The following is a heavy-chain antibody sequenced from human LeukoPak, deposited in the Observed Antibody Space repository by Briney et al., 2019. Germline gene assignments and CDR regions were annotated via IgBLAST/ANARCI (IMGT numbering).Heavy chain of an antibody. Sequence: ASVKVSCKASGYTFTSYDINWVRQATGQGLEWMGWINPNSGGTNYAQKFQGRVTMTRDTSISTAYMELSSLRSEDTAVYYCARATPGDLGELSTIDYWGQGTLVTVSS. CDR3: ARATPGDLGELSTIDY. CDR2: INPNSGGT. J-gene: IGHJ4*02. D-gene: IGHD3-16*02. V-gene: IGHV1-2*02. CDR1: GYTFTSYD.